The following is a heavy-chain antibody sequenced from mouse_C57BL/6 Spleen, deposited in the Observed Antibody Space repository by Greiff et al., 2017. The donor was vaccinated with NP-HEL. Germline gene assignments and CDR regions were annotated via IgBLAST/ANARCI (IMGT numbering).Heavy chain of an antibody. V-gene: IGHV3-6*01. J-gene: IGHJ4*01. Sequence: EVQLVESGPGLVKPSQSLSLTCSVTGYSITSGYYWNWIRQFPGNKLEWMGYISYAGSNTYNPSLKNRISITRDTSKNQFFLKLNAVTTEDTATYYCASIYYDGYYAMDYWGQGTSVTVSS. CDR3: ASIYYDGYYAMDY. CDR2: ISYAGSN. D-gene: IGHD2-4*01. CDR1: GYSITSGYY.